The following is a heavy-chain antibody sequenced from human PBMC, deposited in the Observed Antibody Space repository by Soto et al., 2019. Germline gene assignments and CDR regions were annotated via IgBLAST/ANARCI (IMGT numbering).Heavy chain of an antibody. CDR3: ARFAIVDTAMGTPMSVYYYYGMDV. V-gene: IGHV1-69*13. Sequence: SVKVSCKASGGTFSSYAISWVRQAPGQGLEWMGGIIPIFGTANYAQKFQGRVTITADESTSTAYMELSSLRSDDTAVYYCARFAIVDTAMGTPMSVYYYYGMDVWGQGTTVTVSS. J-gene: IGHJ6*02. CDR1: GGTFSSYA. D-gene: IGHD5-18*01. CDR2: IIPIFGTA.